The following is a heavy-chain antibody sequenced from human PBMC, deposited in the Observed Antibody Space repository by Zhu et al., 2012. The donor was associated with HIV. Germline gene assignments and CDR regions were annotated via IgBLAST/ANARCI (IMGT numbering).Heavy chain of an antibody. CDR1: GGSLNGYY. D-gene: IGHD3-10*01. CDR2: IGHTGST. Sequence: QLQQWGAGLLKPSDTLTLTCAVYGGSLNGYYWSWIRQPPGKGLEWIGGIGHTGSTNYNPSLEDRVSISIDSSKNQFSLRLELVTAADTAIYYCAKEAGGGFNFWGQGTTVIVST. CDR3: AKEAGGGFNF. V-gene: IGHV4-34*02. J-gene: IGHJ3*01.